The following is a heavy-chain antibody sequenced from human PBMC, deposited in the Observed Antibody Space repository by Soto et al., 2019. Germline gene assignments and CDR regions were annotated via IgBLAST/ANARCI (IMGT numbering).Heavy chain of an antibody. CDR3: AKGSGWFSNRYFDY. Sequence: EVQLVESGGGLVQPGRSLRLSCAASGFTFDDYAMHWVRQAPGKGLEWVSGISWNSGSIGYADSVKGRFTISRDNAKNSLYLQMNSLRAEDTALYYCAKGSGWFSNRYFDYWGQGTLVTVFS. CDR1: GFTFDDYA. D-gene: IGHD6-19*01. J-gene: IGHJ4*02. CDR2: ISWNSGSI. V-gene: IGHV3-9*01.